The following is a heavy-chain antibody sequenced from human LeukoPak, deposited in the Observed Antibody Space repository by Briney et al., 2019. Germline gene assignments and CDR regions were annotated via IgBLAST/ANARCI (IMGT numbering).Heavy chain of an antibody. V-gene: IGHV3-48*03. CDR3: ASSSSWYPIWFDP. CDR1: GFTFSSYE. CDR2: ISSSGSTI. J-gene: IGHJ5*02. D-gene: IGHD6-13*01. Sequence: PGGSLRLSCAASGFTFSSYEMNWVRQAPGKGLEWVSYISSSGSTIYYADSVKGRFTISRDNAKNSLCLQMNSLRAEDTAVYYCASSSSWYPIWFDPWGQGTLVTVSS.